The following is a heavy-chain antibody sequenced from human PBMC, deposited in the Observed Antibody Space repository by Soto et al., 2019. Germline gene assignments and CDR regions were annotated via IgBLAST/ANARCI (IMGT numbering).Heavy chain of an antibody. J-gene: IGHJ6*02. CDR3: ARVATRGDYYYYGMDV. V-gene: IGHV3-53*01. Sequence: GGSLRLSCAASGFTVSSNYMSWVRQAPGKGLEWVSVIYSGGSTYYADSVKGRFTISRDNSKNTLYLQMNSLRAEDTAVYYCARVATRGDYYYYGMDVWGQGTTVTVSS. CDR2: IYSGGST. CDR1: GFTVSSNY.